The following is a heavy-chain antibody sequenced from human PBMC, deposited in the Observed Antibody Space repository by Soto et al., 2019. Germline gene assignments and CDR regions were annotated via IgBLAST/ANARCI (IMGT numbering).Heavy chain of an antibody. CDR2: ISYDGSNK. CDR1: GFTFNSYG. J-gene: IGHJ4*02. V-gene: IGHV3-30*18. Sequence: GGSLRLSCAASGFTFNSYGMHWVRQAPGKGLEWVAVISYDGSNKYYADSVKGRFTISRDNSKNTLYLQMNSLRAEDTAVYYCAKDRAYYYDSSGYYTFDYWGQGTLVTVSS. D-gene: IGHD3-22*01. CDR3: AKDRAYYYDSSGYYTFDY.